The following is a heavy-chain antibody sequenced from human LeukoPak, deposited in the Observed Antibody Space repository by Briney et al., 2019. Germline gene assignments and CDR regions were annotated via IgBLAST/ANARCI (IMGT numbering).Heavy chain of an antibody. CDR2: MNPNSGNT. Sequence: GASVKVSCKASGYTFTSYDINWVRQATGQGLEWMGWMNPNSGNTGYAQKFQGRVTMTRNTSISTAYMELSSLRSEDTAVYYCARLEEGGYSGYDSFDYWGQGTLVTVSS. CDR3: ARLEEGGYSGYDSFDY. J-gene: IGHJ4*02. CDR1: GYTFTSYD. V-gene: IGHV1-8*01. D-gene: IGHD5-12*01.